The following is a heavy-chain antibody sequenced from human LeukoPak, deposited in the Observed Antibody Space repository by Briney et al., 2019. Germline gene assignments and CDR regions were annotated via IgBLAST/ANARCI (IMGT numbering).Heavy chain of an antibody. D-gene: IGHD3-3*01. CDR3: ARVWSGSEIFSSDYYYYMDV. Sequence: GGSLRLSCAASGFTFSSYAMHWVRQAPGKGLEWVAVISYDGSNKYYADSVKGRFTISRDNAKNSLYLQMASLRADDSAVYCCARVWSGSEIFSSDYYYYMDVWGKGTTVTVSS. J-gene: IGHJ6*03. CDR1: GFTFSSYA. V-gene: IGHV3-30*04. CDR2: ISYDGSNK.